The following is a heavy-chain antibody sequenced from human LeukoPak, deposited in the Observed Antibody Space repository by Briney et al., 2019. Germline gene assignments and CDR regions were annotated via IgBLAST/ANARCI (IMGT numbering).Heavy chain of an antibody. D-gene: IGHD5-24*01. V-gene: IGHV3-48*02. Sequence: GGSLRLSCAASGFTFSSYSMNWVRQAPGKRLEWISYISGTSSIIYYTPSVKGRFTISRDNGKYSLYLQMNSQRDDDTAVYFCARGTWDGDRTFDIWGQGAMVTVSS. J-gene: IGHJ3*02. CDR1: GFTFSSYS. CDR2: ISGTSSII. CDR3: ARGTWDGDRTFDI.